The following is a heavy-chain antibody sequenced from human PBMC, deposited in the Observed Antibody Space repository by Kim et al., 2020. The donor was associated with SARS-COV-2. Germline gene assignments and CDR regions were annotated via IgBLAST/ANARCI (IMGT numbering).Heavy chain of an antibody. Sequence: SETLSLTCAVSGGSISSGGYSWSWIRQPPGKGLEWIGYIYHSGSTYYNPSLKSRVTISVDRSKNQFSLKLSSVTAADTAVYYCARGAGFSVTMVRGVIIPEFDPWGQGTLVTVSS. CDR1: GGSISSGGYS. CDR3: ARGAGFSVTMVRGVIIPEFDP. D-gene: IGHD3-10*01. V-gene: IGHV4-30-2*01. J-gene: IGHJ5*02. CDR2: IYHSGST.